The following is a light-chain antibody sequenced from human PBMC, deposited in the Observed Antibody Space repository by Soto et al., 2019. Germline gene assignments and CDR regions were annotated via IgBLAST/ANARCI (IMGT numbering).Light chain of an antibody. CDR2: DAS. V-gene: IGKV3-11*01. J-gene: IGKJ5*01. Sequence: EVVLTQSPATLSVSPGEGVTLSCRASQGIGDTLAWYQHKPGQTPRLLIYDASNRATGIPARFSGSGSGTDFTLNISSLEPEDFAVYYCQQRNNWPAISFGQGTRLENK. CDR3: QQRNNWPAIS. CDR1: QGIGDT.